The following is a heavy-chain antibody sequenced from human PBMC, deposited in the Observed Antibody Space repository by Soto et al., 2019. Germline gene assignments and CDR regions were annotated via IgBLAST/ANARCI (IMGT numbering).Heavy chain of an antibody. J-gene: IGHJ5*02. CDR3: ARVGYKYTDVFQDYCGP. Sequence: GQSLKISCKASGYNFGSYSIVWVRQMPGKALEWMVIIYPGDSDVRYSPSFQGQVTISADTSISTAYLQWNSLKASDSAIYYCARVGYKYTDVFQDYCGPWGQRTRVVVSS. D-gene: IGHD5-18*01. CDR2: IYPGDSDV. V-gene: IGHV5-51*01. CDR1: GYNFGSYS.